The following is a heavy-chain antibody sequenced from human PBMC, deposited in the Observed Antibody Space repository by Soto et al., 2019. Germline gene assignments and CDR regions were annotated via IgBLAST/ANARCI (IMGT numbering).Heavy chain of an antibody. CDR2: ISFDGNNK. Sequence: PGGSLRLSCSASGFIFSNFALHWVRQAPGKGLEWVAVISFDGNNKYYAASVRGRFSISRDNSMDTLFLEMTNLRTEDTAVYYCANLLQTSGTADYWGRGALVTVSS. V-gene: IGHV3-30-3*01. J-gene: IGHJ4*02. CDR3: ANLLQTSGTADY. CDR1: GFIFSNFA. D-gene: IGHD6-13*01.